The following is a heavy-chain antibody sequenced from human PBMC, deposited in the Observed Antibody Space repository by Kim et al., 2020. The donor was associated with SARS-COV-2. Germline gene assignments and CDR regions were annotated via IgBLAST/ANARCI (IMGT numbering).Heavy chain of an antibody. D-gene: IGHD2-15*01. J-gene: IGHJ6*02. V-gene: IGHV3-11*06. Sequence: KGRFTISRDNAKNSLSLQMNSLRAEDTAVYYCARHGYCSDARCFYGMDVWGQGTTVTVSS. CDR3: ARHGYCSDARCFYGMDV.